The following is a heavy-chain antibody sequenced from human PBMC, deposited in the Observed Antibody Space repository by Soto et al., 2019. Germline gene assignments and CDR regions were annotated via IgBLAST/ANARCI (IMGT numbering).Heavy chain of an antibody. J-gene: IGHJ6*02. V-gene: IGHV4-34*01. CDR3: ARADRTLVTSYSLDV. CDR1: GGSFSCYY. CDR2: INHSGTI. Sequence: SSETLSLTCAVYGGSFSCYYLTWIRQPTGKGLEWIGEINHSGTINFNPSLKSRLTISLDTSKKHFSLKLSYVTDADTAAYYCARADRTLVTSYSLDVWGQGTTVTVS. D-gene: IGHD2-21*02.